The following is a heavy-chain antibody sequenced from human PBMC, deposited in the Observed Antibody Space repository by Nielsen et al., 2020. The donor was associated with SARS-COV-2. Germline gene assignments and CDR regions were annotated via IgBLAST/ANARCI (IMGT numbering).Heavy chain of an antibody. CDR2: MNPNSGNT. CDR3: AGGVHLPDYGDYLYYYYGMDV. J-gene: IGHJ6*02. D-gene: IGHD4-17*01. CDR1: GYTFKSYD. Sequence: ASVKVSCKASGYTFKSYDINWVRQATGQGLEWMGWMNPNSGNTGYAQKFQGRVTMTRNTSISTAYMELSSLRSEDTAVYYCAGGVHLPDYGDYLYYYYGMDVWGQGTTVTVSS. V-gene: IGHV1-8*01.